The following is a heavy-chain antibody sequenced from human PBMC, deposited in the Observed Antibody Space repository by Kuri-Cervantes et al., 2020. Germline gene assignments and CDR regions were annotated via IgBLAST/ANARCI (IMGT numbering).Heavy chain of an antibody. V-gene: IGHV2-5*08. Sequence: SGPTLVKPTQTLTLTCTLSGFSLSTRGMRVSWIRQPPGKALEWLARIDWDDDKRYSPSLKSRLTITKDTSKNQVVLTMTNMDPVDTATYYCAHSNYGSGDFDYWGQGTLVTVSS. CDR2: IDWDDDK. CDR3: AHSNYGSGDFDY. D-gene: IGHD3-10*01. CDR1: GFSLSTRGMR. J-gene: IGHJ4*02.